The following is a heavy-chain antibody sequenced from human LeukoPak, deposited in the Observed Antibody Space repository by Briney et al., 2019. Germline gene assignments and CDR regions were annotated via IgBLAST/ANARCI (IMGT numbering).Heavy chain of an antibody. CDR2: INPNSGGT. D-gene: IGHD3-9*01. J-gene: IGHJ4*02. CDR3: ARDQDILTDNTYDY. V-gene: IGHV1-2*02. CDR1: GYTFTGYY. Sequence: GASVKVSCKASGYTFTGYYMHWVRQAPGQGLEWMGWINPNSGGTNYAQKFQGRVTMTRDTSISTAYMELSRLRSDDTAVYYCARDQDILTDNTYDYSGQGALVTVSS.